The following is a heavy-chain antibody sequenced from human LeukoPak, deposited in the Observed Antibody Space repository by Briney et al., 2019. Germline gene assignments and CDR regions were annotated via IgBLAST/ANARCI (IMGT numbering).Heavy chain of an antibody. V-gene: IGHV1-69*04. CDR3: ARADGYRDAFDI. J-gene: IGHJ3*02. Sequence: GASVKVSCKASGGTFSSYAISWVRQAPGQGLEWMGRIIPILGIANYAQKFQGRVTITADKSTSTAYMELSGLRSEDTAVYYCARADGYRDAFDIWGQGTMVTVSS. D-gene: IGHD5-24*01. CDR2: IIPILGIA. CDR1: GGTFSSYA.